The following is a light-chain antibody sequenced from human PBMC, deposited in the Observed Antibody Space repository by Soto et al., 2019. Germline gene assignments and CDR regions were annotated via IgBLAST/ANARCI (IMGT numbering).Light chain of an antibody. CDR3: QQYGNGNSPRYS. CDR2: GES. CDR1: QSVGSN. Sequence: EIVMTQSPATLSLSPGERATLSCGASQSVGSNLAWYQQKPGQAPRLLIYGESTRATGIPARFSGSGSGTDFTLSISRLEPEDFAVYYCQQYGNGNSPRYSFGQGTRLESK. V-gene: IGKV3-15*01. J-gene: IGKJ2*03.